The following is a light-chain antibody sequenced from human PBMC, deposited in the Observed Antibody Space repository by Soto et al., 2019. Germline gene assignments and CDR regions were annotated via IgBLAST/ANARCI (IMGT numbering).Light chain of an antibody. J-gene: IGKJ5*01. CDR1: QDISDY. CDR3: QQLFDSPIT. V-gene: IGKV1-9*01. Sequence: DIQLTQSPSFLSASVGDRVTITCRASQDISDYLAWYQVKPGKAPKLLIYAASTLESGVPSRFSATVSGTEFSLTITSLQPEDFATYYCQQLFDSPITFGHGTRLEIK. CDR2: AAS.